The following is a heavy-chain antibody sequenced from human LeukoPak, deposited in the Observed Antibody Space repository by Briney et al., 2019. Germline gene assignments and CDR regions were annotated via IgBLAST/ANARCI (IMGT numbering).Heavy chain of an antibody. CDR3: ARYGHSPFFDY. Sequence: ASVKVSCKASGYTFTNYHMNWVRQAPGQGHEWMGIINPSGGSTTNAQKFQGRVIMTRDMSTSTVYMELSSLRSEDTAVYFCARYGHSPFFDYWGQGTLVIVSS. D-gene: IGHD4-17*01. J-gene: IGHJ4*02. CDR2: INPSGGST. CDR1: GYTFTNYH. V-gene: IGHV1-46*01.